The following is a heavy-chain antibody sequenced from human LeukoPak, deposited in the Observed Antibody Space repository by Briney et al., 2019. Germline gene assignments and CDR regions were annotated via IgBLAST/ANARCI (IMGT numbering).Heavy chain of an antibody. Sequence: GGSLRLSCAASGFTFDNYVMAWFRQAPGKGLEWVSTISALFPNTYSADSVKGRFTISRDKSKNTLYLQMNSLRAEDTAVYYCAKGGYDYVEMGYFDYWGQGTLVTVSS. CDR1: GFTFDNYV. CDR3: AKGGYDYVEMGYFDY. V-gene: IGHV3-23*01. CDR2: ISALFPNT. J-gene: IGHJ4*02. D-gene: IGHD5-12*01.